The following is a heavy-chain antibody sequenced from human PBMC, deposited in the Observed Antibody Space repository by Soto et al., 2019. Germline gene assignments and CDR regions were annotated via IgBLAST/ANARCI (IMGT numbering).Heavy chain of an antibody. J-gene: IGHJ5*02. V-gene: IGHV1-46*01. CDR3: ASPYRDYYDSSRAYTCFDP. CDR1: GYTFSSYY. D-gene: IGHD3-22*01. CDR2: INPSGGST. Sequence: KVSFKGPGYTFSSYYMHGVGQAHRQELEWMGIINPSGGSTSYAQKFQGRVTITADESTSTAYMELSSLRSEDTAVYYCASPYRDYYDSSRAYTCFDPWGQRTLVTASS.